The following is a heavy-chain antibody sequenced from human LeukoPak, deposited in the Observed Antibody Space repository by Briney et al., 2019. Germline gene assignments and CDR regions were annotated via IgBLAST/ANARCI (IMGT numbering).Heavy chain of an antibody. CDR3: ARDCSSTSCLRGGAFDI. CDR1: GGSISSGSYY. Sequence: SETLSLTCTVSGGSISSGSYYWSWIRQPAGKGLEWIGRIYTSGSTNYNPSLKSRVTISVDTSKNQFSLKLSSVTAADTAVYYCARDCSSTSCLRGGAFDIWGQGTMVTVSS. D-gene: IGHD2-2*01. J-gene: IGHJ3*02. CDR2: IYTSGST. V-gene: IGHV4-61*02.